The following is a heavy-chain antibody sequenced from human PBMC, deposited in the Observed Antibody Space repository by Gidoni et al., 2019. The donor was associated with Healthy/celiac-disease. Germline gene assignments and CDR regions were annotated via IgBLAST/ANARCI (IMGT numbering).Heavy chain of an antibody. CDR1: GGSFSGYY. Sequence: QVHLQQWGAGLFKPSETLSLTCAVYGGSFSGYYWSWIRQPPGKGLEWIGEINHSGSTNYNPSLKSRVTISVDTSKNQFSLKLSSVTAADTAVYYCARGLSRAMVRGVYLDYWGQGTLVTVSS. J-gene: IGHJ4*02. CDR3: ARGLSRAMVRGVYLDY. CDR2: INHSGST. D-gene: IGHD3-10*01. V-gene: IGHV4-34*01.